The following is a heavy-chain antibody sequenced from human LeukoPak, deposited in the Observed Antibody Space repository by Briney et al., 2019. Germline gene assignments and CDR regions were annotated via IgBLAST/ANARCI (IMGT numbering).Heavy chain of an antibody. CDR1: GYTFTGYC. J-gene: IGHJ5*02. V-gene: IGHV1-2*02. CDR3: AGGSGGSWADWFDP. CDR2: INPNSGGT. Sequence: ASVKVSCKASGYTFTGYCMHWVRQAPGQGLEWMGWINPNSGGTNYAQKFQGRVTMTRDTSISTAYMELSRLRSDNTAVYYCAGGSGGSWADWFDPWGQGTLVTVSS. D-gene: IGHD2-15*01.